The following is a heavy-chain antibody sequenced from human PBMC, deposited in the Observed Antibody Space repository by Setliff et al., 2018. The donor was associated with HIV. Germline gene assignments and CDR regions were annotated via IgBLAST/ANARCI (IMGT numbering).Heavy chain of an antibody. J-gene: IGHJ4*02. CDR3: ASAEPPIYSSGWRGVGCFDY. Sequence: SETLSLTCAVSGYSISSGYYWGWIRQPPGKGLEWIGSIYHSGSTYYNPSLKSRVTISVDTSKNQFSLKLSSVTAADTAVYYCASAEPPIYSSGWRGVGCFDYWGQGTLVTVSS. CDR1: GYSISSGYY. V-gene: IGHV4-38-2*01. D-gene: IGHD6-19*01. CDR2: IYHSGST.